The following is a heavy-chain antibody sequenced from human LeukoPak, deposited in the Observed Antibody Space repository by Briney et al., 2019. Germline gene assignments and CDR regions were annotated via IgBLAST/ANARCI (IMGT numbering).Heavy chain of an antibody. CDR1: GYNFISYG. Sequence: GASVKVSCKASGYNFISYGVSWVRQAPGQGLEWMGWVSGHNGNTNYAQKMEYRVIMTTDPATSTAYMELRDLRSGDTAVYYCARSGFCTSSSCYRESDGLDFWGQGTMVTVSS. D-gene: IGHD2-2*01. CDR2: VSGHNGNT. CDR3: ARSGFCTSSSCYRESDGLDF. J-gene: IGHJ3*01. V-gene: IGHV1-18*01.